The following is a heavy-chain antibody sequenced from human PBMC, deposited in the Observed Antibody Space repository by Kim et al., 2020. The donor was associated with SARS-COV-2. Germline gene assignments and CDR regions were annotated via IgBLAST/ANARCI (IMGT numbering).Heavy chain of an antibody. CDR1: GGSISSGGYY. J-gene: IGHJ4*02. Sequence: SETLSLTCTVSGGSISSGGYYWSWIRQHPGKGLEWIGYIYYSGSTYYNPSLKSRVTISVDTSKNQFSLKLSSVTAADTAVYYCARVGVGQFGMIVEGYFDYWGQGTLVTVSS. CDR3: ARVGVGQFGMIVEGYFDY. D-gene: IGHD3-22*01. CDR2: IYYSGST. V-gene: IGHV4-31*03.